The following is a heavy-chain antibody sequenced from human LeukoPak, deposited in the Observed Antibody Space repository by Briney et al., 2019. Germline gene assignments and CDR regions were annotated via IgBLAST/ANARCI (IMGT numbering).Heavy chain of an antibody. J-gene: IGHJ4*02. Sequence: PGGSLRLSCAASGFTFSDYYMSWIRQAPGKGLEWVSYISNSSSYTNYADSVKGRFTISRDNAKNSLYLQMNSLRAEDTAVYYCAREADLDGGLDYWGQGTLVTVSS. V-gene: IGHV3-11*05. CDR3: AREADLDGGLDY. CDR1: GFTFSDYY. D-gene: IGHD4-23*01. CDR2: ISNSSSYT.